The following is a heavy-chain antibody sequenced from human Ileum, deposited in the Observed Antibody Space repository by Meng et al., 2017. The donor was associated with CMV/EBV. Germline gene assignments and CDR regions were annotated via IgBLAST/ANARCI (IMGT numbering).Heavy chain of an antibody. CDR2: VYSSGST. Sequence: VPLPDSGPGLGKPSETFSPTCPVSGGSISGYYWSWIRQPATKGLEWIGRVYSSGSTDYNPSLQSRVTMSVDTSKNQFSLKLSSVTAADTAVYYCARGSSSWAFDYWGQGTLVTVSS. D-gene: IGHD2-2*01. CDR1: GGSISGYY. J-gene: IGHJ4*02. CDR3: ARGSSSWAFDY. V-gene: IGHV4-4*07.